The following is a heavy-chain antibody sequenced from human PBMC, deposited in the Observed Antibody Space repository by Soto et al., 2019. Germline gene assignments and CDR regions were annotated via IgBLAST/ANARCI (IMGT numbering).Heavy chain of an antibody. CDR2: IYYSGST. D-gene: IGHD5-12*01. J-gene: IGHJ4*02. V-gene: IGHV4-59*08. CDR3: ARHLGVDIVATYFDY. CDR1: GGSISSYY. Sequence: SETLSLTCTVSGGSISSYYWSWIRQPPGKGLEWIEYIYYSGSTNYNPSLKSRVTISVDTSKNQFSLKLSSVTAADTAVYYCARHLGVDIVATYFDYWGQGTLVTV.